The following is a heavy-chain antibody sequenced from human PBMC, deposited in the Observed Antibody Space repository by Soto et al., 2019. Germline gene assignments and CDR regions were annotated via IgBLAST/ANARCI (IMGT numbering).Heavy chain of an antibody. CDR2: LHSDVST. Sequence: LRLSCAVSGFTVSSNSITWVRQAPGQGLEWVSVLHSDVSTYYVDSVKGRFVISRDNSKNTVYLQMNSLRAEDTAIYYCARELGGSWYNWFDPWGQGTLVTVSS. D-gene: IGHD2-15*01. CDR3: ARELGGSWYNWFDP. V-gene: IGHV3-53*01. J-gene: IGHJ5*02. CDR1: GFTVSSNS.